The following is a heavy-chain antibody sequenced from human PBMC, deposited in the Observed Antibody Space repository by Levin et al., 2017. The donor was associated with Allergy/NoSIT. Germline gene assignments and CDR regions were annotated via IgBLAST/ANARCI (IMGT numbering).Heavy chain of an antibody. CDR1: GFTFSSYG. Sequence: GGSLRLSCVASGFTFSSYGMHWVRQAPGKGLEWVAVVSYDGRNKYYADSVKGRFTISRDNSKNTVFLQMNSLRAEETAVYYCAKDSGHNIPLNWGQGTLVTVSS. J-gene: IGHJ4*02. V-gene: IGHV3-30*18. CDR3: AKDSGHNIPLN. CDR2: VSYDGRNK. D-gene: IGHD3-10*01.